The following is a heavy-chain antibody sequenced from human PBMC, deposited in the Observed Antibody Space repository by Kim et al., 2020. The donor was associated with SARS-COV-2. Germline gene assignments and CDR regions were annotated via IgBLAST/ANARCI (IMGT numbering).Heavy chain of an antibody. J-gene: IGHJ4*02. CDR2: ISSSCSTI. D-gene: IGHD3-10*01. V-gene: IGHV3-48*03. Sequence: GGSLRLSCAASGFTFSSYEMNWVRQAPGKGLEWVSYISSSCSTIYYADSVKGRFTISRDNAKNSLYLQMNSLRAEDTAVYYCARGGDRLLWFGKGPLVDYWGQGTLVTVSS. CDR1: GFTFSSYE. CDR3: ARGGDRLLWFGKGPLVDY.